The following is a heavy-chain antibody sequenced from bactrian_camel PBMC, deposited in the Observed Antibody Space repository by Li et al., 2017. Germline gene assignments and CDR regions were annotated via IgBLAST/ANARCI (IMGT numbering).Heavy chain of an antibody. CDR2: IDSAGSST. CDR3: ARDGGIFCVQKYSSAHLYRY. V-gene: IGHV3S40*01. J-gene: IGHJ4*01. Sequence: VQLVESGGGLVQPGGSLRLSCIASGFTFDSYAMTWVRQAPGKGLEWVSTIDSAGSSTYYTDSVKGRFIISQDKATNTVYLQMTSLRPEDTAMYYCARDGGIFCVQKYSSAHLYRYWGQGTQVTVS. CDR1: GFTFDSYA. D-gene: IGHD1*01.